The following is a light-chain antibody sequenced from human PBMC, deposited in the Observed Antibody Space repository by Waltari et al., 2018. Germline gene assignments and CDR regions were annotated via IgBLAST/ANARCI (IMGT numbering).Light chain of an antibody. V-gene: IGLV2-14*01. Sequence: QSALTQPASVSGSPGQSVTIFCAGTSNDVGGYNSVSWYQGHPGQAPRVIIYDVSDRPAVVSDRFSGSKSGNTASLTISGLQAEDEADYYCSSQSSNDVVLFGGGTKLTVL. CDR2: DVS. CDR1: SNDVGGYNS. J-gene: IGLJ2*01. CDR3: SSQSSNDVVL.